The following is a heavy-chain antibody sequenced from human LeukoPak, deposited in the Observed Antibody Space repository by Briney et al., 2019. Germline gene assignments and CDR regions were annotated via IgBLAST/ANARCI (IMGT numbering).Heavy chain of an antibody. Sequence: GGSLRLSCAVSGFSFSSYSMHWVRQAPGKGLEWVSSISGRSDGPYYADSVKGRFTTSRDNSKSTMYLQINNVRAEDAAVYYCAKDPLNYGGHYFDNWGQGTRVTVSS. CDR3: AKDPLNYGGHYFDN. CDR1: GFSFSSYS. J-gene: IGHJ4*02. V-gene: IGHV3-23*01. D-gene: IGHD4-23*01. CDR2: ISGRSDGP.